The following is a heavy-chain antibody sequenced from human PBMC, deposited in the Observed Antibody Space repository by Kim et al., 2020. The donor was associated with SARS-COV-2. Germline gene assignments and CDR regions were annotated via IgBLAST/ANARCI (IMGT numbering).Heavy chain of an antibody. Sequence: GGSLRLSCAASGFTFDDYAMHWVRQAPGKGLEWVSGISWNSGSIGYADSVKGRFTISRDNAKNSLYLQMNSLRAEYTALYYCAKGVVVVTGDWFDPWGQG. V-gene: IGHV3-9*01. CDR3: AKGVVVVTGDWFDP. CDR1: GFTFDDYA. D-gene: IGHD2-21*02. J-gene: IGHJ5*02. CDR2: ISWNSGSI.